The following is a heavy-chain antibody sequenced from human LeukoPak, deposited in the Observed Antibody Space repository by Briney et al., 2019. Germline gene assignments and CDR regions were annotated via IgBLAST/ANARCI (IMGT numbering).Heavy chain of an antibody. V-gene: IGHV4-39*07. CDR1: GGSISSSSYY. D-gene: IGHD1-26*01. CDR3: ARGVGGSYYGVSDY. J-gene: IGHJ4*02. Sequence: SETLSLTCTVSGGSISSSSYYWGWIRQPPGKGLEWIGSIYHSGSTYYNPSLKSRVTISVDTSKNQFSLKLSSVTAADTAVYYCARGVGGSYYGVSDYWGQGTLVTVSS. CDR2: IYHSGST.